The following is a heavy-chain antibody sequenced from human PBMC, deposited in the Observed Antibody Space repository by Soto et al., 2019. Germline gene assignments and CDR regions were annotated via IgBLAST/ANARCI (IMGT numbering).Heavy chain of an antibody. D-gene: IGHD6-19*01. CDR3: ARQGSGWYRWELEYYYYGMDV. CDR2: INHSGST. J-gene: IGHJ6*02. V-gene: IGHV4-34*01. CDR1: GGSFSGYY. Sequence: SETLSLTCAVYGGSFSGYYWSWIRQPPGKGLEWIGEINHSGSTNYNPSLKSRVTISVDTSKNQFSLKLRSVTAADAAVYYCARQGSGWYRWELEYYYYGMDVWGQGTTLTVSS.